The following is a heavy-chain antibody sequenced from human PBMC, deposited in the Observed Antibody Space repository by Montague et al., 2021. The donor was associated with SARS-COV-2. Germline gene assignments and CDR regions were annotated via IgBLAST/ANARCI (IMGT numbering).Heavy chain of an antibody. Sequence: SETLSLTCAVYGGSFSDYKWTWIRQSPGKGLEWLGQISHSGSANYNPSLKSRATISVDASKDQFSLKLTSVTAADAAVYYCARGGLHLPCAGHYFDYWGQGTLVTVSS. D-gene: IGHD3-10*02. J-gene: IGHJ4*02. V-gene: IGHV4-34*01. CDR2: ISHSGSA. CDR3: ARGGLHLPCAGHYFDY. CDR1: GGSFSDYK.